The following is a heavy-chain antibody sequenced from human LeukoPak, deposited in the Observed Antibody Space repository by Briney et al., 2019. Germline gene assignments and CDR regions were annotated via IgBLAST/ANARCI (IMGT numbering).Heavy chain of an antibody. CDR3: ARERAVAGIVHFDY. V-gene: IGHV3-7*01. CDR1: GFTFSSYW. Sequence: PGGSLRLSCAASGFTFSSYWMSWVRQAPGKGLEWVANIKQDGSEKYYVDSVKGRFTISRDNAKNSLYLQMNSLRAEDTAVYYCARERAVAGIVHFDYWGQGTLVTVSS. CDR2: IKQDGSEK. D-gene: IGHD6-19*01. J-gene: IGHJ4*02.